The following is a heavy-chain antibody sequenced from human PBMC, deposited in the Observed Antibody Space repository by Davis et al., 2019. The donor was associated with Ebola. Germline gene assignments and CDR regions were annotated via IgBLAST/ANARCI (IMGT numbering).Heavy chain of an antibody. J-gene: IGHJ2*01. V-gene: IGHV3-11*01. CDR2: ISIGGSTT. CDR3: ARVEVSSGYSSRYWYFDL. D-gene: IGHD3-22*01. CDR1: GLTFSDDY. Sequence: PGGSLRLSCAASGLTFSDDYMTWIRQAPGKGLEWLSYISIGGSTTSYSDSVKGRFTISRDNGKKSLYLQMNSLRADDTAVYYCARVEVSSGYSSRYWYFDLWGRGTLVTVSS.